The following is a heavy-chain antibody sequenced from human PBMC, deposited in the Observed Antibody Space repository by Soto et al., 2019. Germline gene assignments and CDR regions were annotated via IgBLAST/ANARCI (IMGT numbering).Heavy chain of an antibody. CDR1: GYTFTGYY. D-gene: IGHD1-1*01. J-gene: IGHJ3*02. CDR2: INPNSGGT. Sequence: ASVKVSCKASGYTFTGYYMHWGRQAPGQGLEWMGWINPNSGGTNYAQKFQGWVTMTRDTSISTAYMELSRLRSDDTAVYYCARVSSEVNWNDAEGAYDAFDIWGQGTMVTVSS. V-gene: IGHV1-2*04. CDR3: ARVSSEVNWNDAEGAYDAFDI.